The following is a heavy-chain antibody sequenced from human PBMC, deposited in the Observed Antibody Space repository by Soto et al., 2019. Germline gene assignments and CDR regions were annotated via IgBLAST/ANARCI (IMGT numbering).Heavy chain of an antibody. CDR2: VSYSGYT. V-gene: IGHV4-59*08. CDR1: GASISSISNRY. J-gene: IGHJ6*02. Sequence: QVQLQESGPGLVKPSETLSLTCTVSGASISSISNRYCSWLRLPPGKGLEWIGYVSYSGYTSYNPSLMTRVVISVDTSKNQFSLTLTSVTAADTAVYYCATQGFGVLHGLVDVWGQGTTVTVSS. CDR3: ATQGFGVLHGLVDV. D-gene: IGHD3-10*01.